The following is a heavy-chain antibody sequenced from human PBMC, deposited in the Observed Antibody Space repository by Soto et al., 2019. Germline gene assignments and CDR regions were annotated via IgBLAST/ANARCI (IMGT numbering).Heavy chain of an antibody. D-gene: IGHD5-12*01. J-gene: IGHJ4*02. CDR3: ASHTMATFGY. Sequence: EVQLVESGGGLVKPGGSLRLSCAASGFTFSSYSMNWVRQAPGKGLEWVSSISSSSSYIYYADSVKGRFTISRDNAKNSLYLQMNSLRAEDTAVYYCASHTMATFGYWGQGTLVTVSS. CDR1: GFTFSSYS. V-gene: IGHV3-21*01. CDR2: ISSSSSYI.